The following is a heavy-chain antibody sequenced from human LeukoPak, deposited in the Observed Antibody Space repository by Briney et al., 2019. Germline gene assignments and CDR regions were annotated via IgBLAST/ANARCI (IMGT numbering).Heavy chain of an antibody. J-gene: IGHJ4*02. V-gene: IGHV1-69*05. Sequence: SVTVSCKASGGTFISYAISWVRQTPGQGLEWMGGIIPIFGTANYAQKFQGRVTITTDESTSTAYMELSSLRSEDTAEYYCALTYYYDSSGYGGGFFWGRGTLVTVSS. D-gene: IGHD3-22*01. CDR3: ALTYYYDSSGYGGGFF. CDR2: IIPIFGTA. CDR1: GGTFISYA.